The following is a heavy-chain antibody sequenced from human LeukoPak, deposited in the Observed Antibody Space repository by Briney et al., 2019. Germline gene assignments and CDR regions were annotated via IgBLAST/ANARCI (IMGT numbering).Heavy chain of an antibody. CDR3: ARDFSIWSGYYRGSAFDI. CDR2: IYYSGST. D-gene: IGHD3-3*01. CDR1: GGSISSSSYY. V-gene: IGHV4-39*07. J-gene: IGHJ3*02. Sequence: PSETLSLTCTVSGGSISSSSYYWGWIRQPPGKGLEWIGSIYYSGSTYYNPSLKSRVTISVDTSKNQFSLKLNSVSAADTAVYYCARDFSIWSGYYRGSAFDIWGQGTMVTVSS.